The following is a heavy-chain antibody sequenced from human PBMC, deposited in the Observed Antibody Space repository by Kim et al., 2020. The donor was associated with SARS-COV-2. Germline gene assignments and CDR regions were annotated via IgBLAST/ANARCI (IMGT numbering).Heavy chain of an antibody. CDR2: TKT. CDR3: ARRGFGHDY. J-gene: IGHJ4*02. V-gene: IGHV3-7*01. Sequence: TKTDYGDSVKGRFNISRDNAENSLYLQVSSLRAEDTAVYYCARRGFGHDYWGQGTLVTVSS. D-gene: IGHD3-10*01.